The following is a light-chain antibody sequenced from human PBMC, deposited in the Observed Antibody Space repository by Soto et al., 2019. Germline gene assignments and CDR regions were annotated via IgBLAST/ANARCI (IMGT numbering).Light chain of an antibody. Sequence: DIQMTQSPSTLSASLGDRVTITCRASQSISGTLAWYQQEPGKAPKLLIFDASSLERGVPSRFSGSGSGTEFTLTITSLQPDDFATYYCQQYNSYPWTFGQGTKVDIK. V-gene: IGKV1-5*01. CDR3: QQYNSYPWT. CDR1: QSISGT. CDR2: DAS. J-gene: IGKJ1*01.